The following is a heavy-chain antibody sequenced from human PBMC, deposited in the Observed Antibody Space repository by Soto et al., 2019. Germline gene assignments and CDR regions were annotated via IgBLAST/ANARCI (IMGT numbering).Heavy chain of an antibody. CDR2: VNHSGEA. V-gene: IGHV4-34*01. CDR3: ASRDPGTSVDY. D-gene: IGHD1-7*01. J-gene: IGHJ4*02. CDR1: GGSFRNYY. Sequence: SETLSLTCGVYGGSFRNYYWIWARQPPGKGLEWIGEVNHSGEATYNPSLQSRITISLDKSENQFSLKVTSLTAADTAVYYCASRDPGTSVDYWGQGTLVTVSS.